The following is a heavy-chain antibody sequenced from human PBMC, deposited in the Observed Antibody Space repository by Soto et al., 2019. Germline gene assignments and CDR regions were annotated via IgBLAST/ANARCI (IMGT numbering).Heavy chain of an antibody. CDR3: AKEALVYCSGDSCYSNY. J-gene: IGHJ4*02. Sequence: GGSLRLSCAASGFTFSSYGMHWVRQAPGKGLEWVAVISYDGSNKYYADSVKGRFTISRDNSKNTLYLQINSLRAEDTAVYYCAKEALVYCSGDSCYSNYWGQGTLVTVSS. CDR1: GFTFSSYG. D-gene: IGHD2-15*01. V-gene: IGHV3-30*18. CDR2: ISYDGSNK.